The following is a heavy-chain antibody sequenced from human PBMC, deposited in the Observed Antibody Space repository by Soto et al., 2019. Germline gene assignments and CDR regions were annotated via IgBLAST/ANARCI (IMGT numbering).Heavy chain of an antibody. Sequence: GASVKVSCKASGYTFSDYYIHWVRQAPGQGLEWMGWINPNSGGTKYAPKFQGGVTMARDTSITTAYMELSRLRSGDTAVYYCAREPATAKPEGVDFWGQGTLVTVYS. J-gene: IGHJ4*02. CDR2: INPNSGGT. V-gene: IGHV1-2*02. CDR1: GYTFSDYY. D-gene: IGHD1-1*01. CDR3: AREPATAKPEGVDF.